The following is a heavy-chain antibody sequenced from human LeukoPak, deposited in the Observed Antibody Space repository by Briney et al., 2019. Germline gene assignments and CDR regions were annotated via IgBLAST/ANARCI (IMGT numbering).Heavy chain of an antibody. V-gene: IGHV3-7*01. CDR1: GFTFSSYW. D-gene: IGHD3-9*01. J-gene: IGHJ5*02. CDR2: IKQDGSEK. CDR3: ARVRYLARYAETPLNWFDP. Sequence: TGGSLRLSCAASGFTFSSYWMSWVRQAPGKGLEWVANIKQDGSEKYYVDSVKGRFTISRDNAKNSLYLQMNSLRAEDTAVYYCARVRYLARYAETPLNWFDPWGQGTLLTVSS.